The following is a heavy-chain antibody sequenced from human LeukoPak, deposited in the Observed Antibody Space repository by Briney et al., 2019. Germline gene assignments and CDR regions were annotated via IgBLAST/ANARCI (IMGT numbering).Heavy chain of an antibody. D-gene: IGHD3-16*02. J-gene: IGHJ3*02. CDR1: GGSISSSGSY. Sequence: PSESLSLTCTVSGGSISSSGSYWGWIRQPPGKGLEWIGSIYYGGSTYYNPSLKSRVTISVDTSKNQFSLKLSSVTAADTAVYYCARDRIDPQTLAFDIWGQGTMVTVSS. V-gene: IGHV4-39*07. CDR3: ARDRIDPQTLAFDI. CDR2: IYYGGST.